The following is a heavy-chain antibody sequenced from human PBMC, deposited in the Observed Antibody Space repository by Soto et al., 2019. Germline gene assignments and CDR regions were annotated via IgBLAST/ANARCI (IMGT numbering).Heavy chain of an antibody. CDR3: ARNWYSSSPYYYGMDV. V-gene: IGHV5-10-1*01. D-gene: IGHD6-19*01. CDR1: GYSFTSYW. Sequence: EESLKIFCKVSGYSFTSYWISWVRQMPGKGLEWMGRIDPSDSYTNYSPSFQGHVTISADKSISTAYLQWSSLKASDTAMYYCARNWYSSSPYYYGMDVWGQGTTVTV. CDR2: IDPSDSYT. J-gene: IGHJ6*02.